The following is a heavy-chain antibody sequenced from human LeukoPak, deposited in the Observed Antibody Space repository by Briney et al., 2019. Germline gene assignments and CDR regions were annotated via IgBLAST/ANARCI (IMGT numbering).Heavy chain of an antibody. CDR2: IYHSGST. V-gene: IGHV4-38-2*01. CDR1: GYSISSGYY. D-gene: IGHD2-15*01. Sequence: SETLSLTCAVSGYSISSGYYWGWIRQPPGKGLEWIGSIYHSGSTYYNPSLKSRVTISVDTSKNQFSLKLSSVTAADTAVYYCARAPTQDYYYYYYMDVWGKGTTVTVSS. J-gene: IGHJ6*03. CDR3: ARAPTQDYYYYYYMDV.